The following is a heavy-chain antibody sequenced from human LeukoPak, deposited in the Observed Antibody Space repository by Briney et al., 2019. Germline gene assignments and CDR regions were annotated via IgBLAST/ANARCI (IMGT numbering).Heavy chain of an antibody. CDR3: GRRMTMAVVSAFDI. V-gene: IGHV3-15*01. J-gene: IGHJ3*02. D-gene: IGHD3-22*01. Sequence: GGSLRLSCAASGFTFNIAWINWVRQAPGKGLEWIGLIKSYGHGAATDYAAPVKGRFTISRDDSQDTVYLQMNNLKTEDTAVYYCGRRMTMAVVSAFDIWGQGTMVTVSS. CDR1: GFTFNIAW. CDR2: IKSYGHGAAT.